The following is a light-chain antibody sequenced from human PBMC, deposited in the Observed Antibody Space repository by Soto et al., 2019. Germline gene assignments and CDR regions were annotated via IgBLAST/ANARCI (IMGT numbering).Light chain of an antibody. J-gene: IGLJ3*02. Sequence: QPVLTQPPSTSASLGASVTLTCTLSSGYSTYKVDWYQQRPGKGPRFVMRVGTGGIVGSKGDGIPDRFSVLGSGLNRFLTIKNIQEEDESDYYCGADHGSGSNFVVFGGGTKLTVL. CDR1: SGYSTYK. CDR3: GADHGSGSNFVV. V-gene: IGLV9-49*01. CDR2: VGTGGIVG.